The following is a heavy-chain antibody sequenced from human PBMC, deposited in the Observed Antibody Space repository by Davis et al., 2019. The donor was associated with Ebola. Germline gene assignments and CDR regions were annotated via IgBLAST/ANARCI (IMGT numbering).Heavy chain of an antibody. V-gene: IGHV4-34*01. CDR3: AGIRGQWLED. Sequence: PSETLSLTCAVYGGSFSGYYWRWIRQPPGKGLEWIGEINHSGRTNYNPSLKSRVTISLDTSKNQFSLKLSSVTAADTALYYCAGIRGQWLEDWGQGTLVTVSS. CDR1: GGSFSGYY. J-gene: IGHJ4*02. CDR2: INHSGRT. D-gene: IGHD6-19*01.